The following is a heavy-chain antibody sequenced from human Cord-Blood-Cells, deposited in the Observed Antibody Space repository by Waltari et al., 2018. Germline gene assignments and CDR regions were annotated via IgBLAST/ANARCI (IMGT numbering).Heavy chain of an antibody. J-gene: IGHJ5*02. CDR3: IAAAGQGSHNWFDP. Sequence: QVQLVQSGAEVKKPGASVKVSCKASGYTFTSYDINWVRQATGQGLEWMGWMSPNTGNTGYAQKVQGRVTMTRNTSISTAYMELSSLRSEDTAVYYCIAAAGQGSHNWFDPWGQGTLVTVSS. CDR2: MSPNTGNT. V-gene: IGHV1-8*01. D-gene: IGHD6-13*01. CDR1: GYTFTSYD.